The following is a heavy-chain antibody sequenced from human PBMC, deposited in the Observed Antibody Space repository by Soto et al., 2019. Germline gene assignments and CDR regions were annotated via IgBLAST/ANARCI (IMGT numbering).Heavy chain of an antibody. V-gene: IGHV4-34*01. CDR3: ARGPPPLIGFDY. CDR2: INHSGST. D-gene: IGHD3-16*01. Sequence: SETLSLTCAVYGGSFSGYYWSWIRQPPGKGLEWIGEINHSGSTNYNPSLKSRVTISVDTSKNQFSLKLSSVTAADTAVYYCARGPPPLIGFDYWGQGTLVTVSS. J-gene: IGHJ4*02. CDR1: GGSFSGYY.